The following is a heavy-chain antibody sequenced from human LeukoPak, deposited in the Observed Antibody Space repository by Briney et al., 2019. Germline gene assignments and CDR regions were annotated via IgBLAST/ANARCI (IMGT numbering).Heavy chain of an antibody. V-gene: IGHV1-18*01. CDR2: ISAGNGNT. D-gene: IGHD2-8*01. CDR3: ARDLRVRCTNGVCYSDY. CDR1: GYTFTKYG. J-gene: IGHJ4*02. Sequence: ASVKVSCKASGYTFTKYGIIWARLAPGQGLGWMGWISAGNGNTNYAQKLQGRVTMTTDTSTSTAYMELRGLRSDDTAVYYCARDLRVRCTNGVCYSDYWGQGTLVTVSS.